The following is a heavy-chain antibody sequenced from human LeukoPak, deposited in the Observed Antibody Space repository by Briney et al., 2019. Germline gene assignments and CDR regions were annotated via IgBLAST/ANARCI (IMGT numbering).Heavy chain of an antibody. CDR2: ISGDCGST. Sequence: GGSLRLSCAASGFTFDDYAMHWVRQAPGKGLEWVSLISGDCGSTYYADSVKGRFTISRDNSKNSLYLQMNSLRTEDTALYYCAKDRSRGWYKYFDYWGQGTLVTVSS. D-gene: IGHD6-19*01. J-gene: IGHJ4*02. CDR1: GFTFDDYA. CDR3: AKDRSRGWYKYFDY. V-gene: IGHV3-43*02.